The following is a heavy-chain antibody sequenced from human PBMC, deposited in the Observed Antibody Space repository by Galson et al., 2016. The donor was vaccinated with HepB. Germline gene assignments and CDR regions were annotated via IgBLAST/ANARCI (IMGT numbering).Heavy chain of an antibody. CDR1: GGSIGFYC. D-gene: IGHD3-10*01. CDR3: AREVGRLVDY. V-gene: IGHV4-59*01. Sequence: ETLSLTCTVSGGSIGFYCWGWIRQSPGKGLEWISYACHDGGTGYNPSFKSRVTMSLDKSNKQLSLKLTSVTAADTAVYFWAREVGRLVDYWGQGTVVTVSS. J-gene: IGHJ4*02. CDR2: ACHDGGT.